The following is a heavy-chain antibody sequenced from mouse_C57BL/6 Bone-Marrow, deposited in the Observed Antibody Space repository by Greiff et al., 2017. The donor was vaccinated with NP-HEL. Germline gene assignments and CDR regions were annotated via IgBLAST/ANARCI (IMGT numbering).Heavy chain of an antibody. D-gene: IGHD1-1*01. Sequence: QVQLQQSGAELARPGASVKLSCKASGYTFTSYGISWVKQRTGRGLEWIGEIYPRSGNTYYNEKFKGKATLTADKSSSTAYMELRSLTSEDSAVYFCARGFYYGSSYGYYYAMDYWGQGTSVTVSS. V-gene: IGHV1-81*01. J-gene: IGHJ4*01. CDR1: GYTFTSYG. CDR2: IYPRSGNT. CDR3: ARGFYYGSSYGYYYAMDY.